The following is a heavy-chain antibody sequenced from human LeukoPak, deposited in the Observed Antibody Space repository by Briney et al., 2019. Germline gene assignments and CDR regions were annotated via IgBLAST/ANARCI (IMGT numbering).Heavy chain of an antibody. D-gene: IGHD4/OR15-4a*01. J-gene: IGHJ4*02. V-gene: IGHV3-23*01. CDR2: FSGSGGST. CDR1: GFAFSSYA. Sequence: GGSLRLSCAASGFAFSSYAMSWVRQAPGKGLEWVSAFSGSGGSTYYADSVKGRFTISRDNSKNTLYLQMNSLRAEDTAVYYCARSGLSRFDYWGQGTLVTVSS. CDR3: ARSGLSRFDY.